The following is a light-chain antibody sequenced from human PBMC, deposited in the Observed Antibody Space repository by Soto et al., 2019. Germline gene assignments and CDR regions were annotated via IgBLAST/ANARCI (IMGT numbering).Light chain of an antibody. J-gene: IGKJ2*01. CDR2: AAS. CDR3: LQHNTYPHT. Sequence: DIQMTQSPSAMSASVGDRVTITCGASRGITNYVAWFQQKPGQVPKRLIYAASSLQRGVPSRFSGSGSGTEFTLTISSLQPEDFATYYCLQHNTYPHTFGQGTKLEIK. CDR1: RGITNY. V-gene: IGKV1-17*03.